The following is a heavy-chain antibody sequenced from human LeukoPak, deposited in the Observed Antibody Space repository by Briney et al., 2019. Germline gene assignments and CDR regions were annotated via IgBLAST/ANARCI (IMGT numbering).Heavy chain of an antibody. D-gene: IGHD2-15*01. V-gene: IGHV3-21*04. J-gene: IGHJ5*02. CDR3: ARARTGGTWSFDP. CDR1: GFTFSIYT. Sequence: NSGGSLRLSCAASGFTFSIYTMNWVRQAPGKGLEWVSSITGSGTYIYYADSVKGRFTISRDNAKDLLYLQMDSLRAEDTSFYFCARARTGGTWSFDPWGQGTLDTVSS. CDR2: ITGSGTYI.